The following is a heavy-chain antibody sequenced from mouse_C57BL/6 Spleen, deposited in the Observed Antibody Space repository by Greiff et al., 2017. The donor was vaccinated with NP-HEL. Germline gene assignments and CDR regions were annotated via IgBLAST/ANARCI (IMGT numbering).Heavy chain of an antibody. D-gene: IGHD2-4*01. CDR3: AKPYDYDGAYYAMDY. J-gene: IGHJ4*01. V-gene: IGHV5-17*01. Sequence: DVHLVESGGGLVKPGGSLKLSCAASGFTFSDYGMHWVRQAPEKGLEWVAYISSGSSTIYYADTVKGRFTISRDNAKNTLFLQMTSLRSEDTAMYYCAKPYDYDGAYYAMDYWGQGTSVTVSS. CDR1: GFTFSDYG. CDR2: ISSGSSTI.